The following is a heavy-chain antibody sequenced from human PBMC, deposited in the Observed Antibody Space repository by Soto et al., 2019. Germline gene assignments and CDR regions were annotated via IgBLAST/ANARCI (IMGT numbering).Heavy chain of an antibody. CDR3: VRPKGHCSGGSCYSGPFNY. V-gene: IGHV3-11*01. CDR2: ISGNGEII. Sequence: SCAPSGSTFSEYYIRWIRRAPGKGLEGISYISGNGEIIQYAASARGRFTISRDNAENSVYLEMDSLRSEDTAVYYCVRPKGHCSGGSCYSGPFNYWGQGTLVTVSS. J-gene: IGHJ4*02. D-gene: IGHD2-15*01. CDR1: GSTFSEYY.